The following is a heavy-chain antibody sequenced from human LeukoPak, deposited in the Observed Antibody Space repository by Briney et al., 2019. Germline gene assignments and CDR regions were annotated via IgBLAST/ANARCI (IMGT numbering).Heavy chain of an antibody. J-gene: IGHJ4*02. Sequence: GGSLRLSCAASGFTFSSFSMTWVRQAPGKGLEWISYIHSTSSPIYYADSVKGRFTISRDNAKNSLYLQMNSLRAEDTAVYYCARDFGAAGPFDYWGQGTLVTVSS. V-gene: IGHV3-21*05. D-gene: IGHD6-13*01. CDR2: IHSTSSPI. CDR1: GFTFSSFS. CDR3: ARDFGAAGPFDY.